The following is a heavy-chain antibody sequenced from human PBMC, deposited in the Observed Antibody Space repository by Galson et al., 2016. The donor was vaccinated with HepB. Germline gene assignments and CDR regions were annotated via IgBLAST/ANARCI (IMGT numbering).Heavy chain of an antibody. D-gene: IGHD3-10*01. CDR2: TYSRSKWYY. CDR3: AGGFAKWGSGIYYLTALDI. V-gene: IGHV6-1*01. CDR1: GDSVSNNSGA. J-gene: IGHJ3*02. Sequence: CAISGDSVSNNSGAWNWIRQSPSRGLEWLGRTYSRSKWYYDYSPSVESRITINADTSKNQFSLQLNSVTPEDTAVYYCAGGFAKWGSGIYYLTALDIWGQGTTVTVSS.